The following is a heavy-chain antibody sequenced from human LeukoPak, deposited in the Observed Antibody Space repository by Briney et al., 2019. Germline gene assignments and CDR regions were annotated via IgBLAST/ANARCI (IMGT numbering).Heavy chain of an antibody. Sequence: PSQTLSLTCTVSGGSISSGSYYWSWIRQPVGKGLEWIGRIYTSGSTNYNPSLKSRVTISVDTPKNQFSLKLSSVTAADTAVYYCARADSSSWYRGYYFDYWGQGTLVTVSS. D-gene: IGHD6-13*01. CDR1: GGSISSGSYY. V-gene: IGHV4-61*02. CDR2: IYTSGST. CDR3: ARADSSSWYRGYYFDY. J-gene: IGHJ4*02.